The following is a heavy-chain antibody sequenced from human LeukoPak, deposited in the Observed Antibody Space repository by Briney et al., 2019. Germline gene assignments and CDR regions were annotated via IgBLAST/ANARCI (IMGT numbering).Heavy chain of an antibody. J-gene: IGHJ1*01. Sequence: PGGSLRLSCAASGFTFSSYSMNWVRQAPGKGLEGGSSISSSSSYIYYADSVKGRFTISRDNAKNSLYLQMNSLRAEDSAVYYCARDLAVAVEAPYYYDRGQGTLVTVSS. CDR1: GFTFSSYS. D-gene: IGHD3-22*01. CDR2: ISSSSSYI. CDR3: ARDLAVAVEAPYYYD. V-gene: IGHV3-21*01.